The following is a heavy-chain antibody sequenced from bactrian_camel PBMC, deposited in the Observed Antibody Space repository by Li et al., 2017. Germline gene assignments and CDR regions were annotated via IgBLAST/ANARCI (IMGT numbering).Heavy chain of an antibody. D-gene: IGHD3*01. J-gene: IGHJ4*01. Sequence: HVQLVESGGGSVQAGGSLRLSCAASGYTYSSFCMSWFRQAPGKEREGVAAIDSGGTTSYANSVKGQFTVSKDGAKNTVYLQLNSLKIEDTAVYYCALGSSRQATMTARGKGTQVTVS. V-gene: IGHV3S26*01. CDR1: GYTYSSFC. CDR2: IDSGGTT.